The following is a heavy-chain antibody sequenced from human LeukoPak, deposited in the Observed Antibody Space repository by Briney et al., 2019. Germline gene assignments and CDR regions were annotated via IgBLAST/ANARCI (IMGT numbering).Heavy chain of an antibody. D-gene: IGHD3-3*01. J-gene: IGHJ4*02. CDR1: GFTFSSYW. V-gene: IGHV3-7*01. Sequence: GGSLRLSCAASGFTFSSYWMSWVRQAPGKGLEWVANIKQDGSEKYYVDSVKGRFTISRDNAKNSLYLQMNSLRAEDTAAYYCARLSDEALYDFWSGYRDYWGQGTLVTVSS. CDR3: ARLSDEALYDFWSGYRDY. CDR2: IKQDGSEK.